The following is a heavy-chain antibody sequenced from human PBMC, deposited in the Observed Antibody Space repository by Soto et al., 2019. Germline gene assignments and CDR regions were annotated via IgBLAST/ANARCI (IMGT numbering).Heavy chain of an antibody. CDR3: ARLGGCLQALDS. D-gene: IGHD2-15*01. Sequence: QVQLQESGPGLVKPSETLSLTCTVSGGSITPYYWIWIRQPPGKGLEWIGYIYFAGTTTYNPSLKSRVSMSVDTSENQFSLKLTSVTAADTAVYYCARLGGCLQALDSWGQGTLVTVSS. CDR1: GGSITPYY. CDR2: IYFAGTT. J-gene: IGHJ4*02. V-gene: IGHV4-59*08.